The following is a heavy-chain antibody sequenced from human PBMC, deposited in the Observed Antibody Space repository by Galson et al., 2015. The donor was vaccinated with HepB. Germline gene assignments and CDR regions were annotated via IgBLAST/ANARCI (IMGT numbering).Heavy chain of an antibody. J-gene: IGHJ4*02. CDR1: GYSISSGYY. Sequence: ETLSLTCTVSGYSISSGYYWGWIRQPPGKGLEWIGSIYHSGSTYYNPSLKSRVTISVDTSKNQFSLKLSSVTAADTAVYYCARDADYDSSGKWGQGTLVTVSS. CDR2: IYHSGST. CDR3: ARDADYDSSGK. D-gene: IGHD3-22*01. V-gene: IGHV4-38-2*02.